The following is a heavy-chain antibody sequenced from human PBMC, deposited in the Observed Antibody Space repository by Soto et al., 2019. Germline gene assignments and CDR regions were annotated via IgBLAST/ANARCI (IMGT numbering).Heavy chain of an antibody. CDR3: ATSGGHHFGMDV. CDR2: ISGYNGNT. Sequence: GASVKVSCKASSFIFTSYGINWVRQAPGQGLEWMGWISGYNGNTKYGQKFQDRVTLTADTSTATAFMEVRSLRGDDSAVYYCATSGGHHFGMDVWGQGTTVTV. D-gene: IGHD2-8*02. CDR1: SFIFTSYG. J-gene: IGHJ6*02. V-gene: IGHV1-18*01.